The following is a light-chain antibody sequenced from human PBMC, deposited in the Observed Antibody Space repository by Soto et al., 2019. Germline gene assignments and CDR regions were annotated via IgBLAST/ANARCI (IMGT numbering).Light chain of an antibody. CDR1: QTISIN. CDR2: AAS. Sequence: DIQMTQSPSSLSASVGDRVTITCRASQTISINLNWYQQKLGEAPKLLIYAASSLHSGVPSRFSGSGSGADFTLTISSLQREDFATYYCQQSYSTPLTFGGGTKVEI. V-gene: IGKV1-39*01. J-gene: IGKJ4*01. CDR3: QQSYSTPLT.